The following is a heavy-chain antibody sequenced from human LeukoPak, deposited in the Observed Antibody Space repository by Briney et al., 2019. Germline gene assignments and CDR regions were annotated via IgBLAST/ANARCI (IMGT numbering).Heavy chain of an antibody. J-gene: IGHJ4*02. CDR1: GYTFTSYG. CDR2: ISAYNWYT. D-gene: IGHD4-23*01. V-gene: IGHV1-18*01. Sequence: GASVTVSCTASGYTFTSYGISWVRQAPGQGREGMGGISAYNWYTNYAQNLQGRVTMTTDTSTSTAYMELRSLRSDDTAMYYCARNHDYGDNSIDYWGQGTLVTVSS. CDR3: ARNHDYGDNSIDY.